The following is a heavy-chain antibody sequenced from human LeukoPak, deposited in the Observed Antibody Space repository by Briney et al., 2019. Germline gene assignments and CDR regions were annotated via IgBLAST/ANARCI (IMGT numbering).Heavy chain of an antibody. Sequence: SENLSLTCTVYGGSISSSSYYWGWLRQPPGKGLEWIGSIYYSGSTYYNPSLKSQVTISVDTSTNQFSLKLSSVTAADTAVYYCARVSRGDFDYWGQGTLVTVSS. D-gene: IGHD3-10*01. J-gene: IGHJ4*02. CDR2: IYYSGST. CDR3: ARVSRGDFDY. V-gene: IGHV4-39*07. CDR1: GGSISSSSYY.